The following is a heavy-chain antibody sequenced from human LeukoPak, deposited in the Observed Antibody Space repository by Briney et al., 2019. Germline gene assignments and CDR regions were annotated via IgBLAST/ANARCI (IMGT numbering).Heavy chain of an antibody. Sequence: GSLRLSCAASGFTFSSYSMYWIRQPPGKGLEWIGEINHSGSTNYNPSLKSRVTISVDTSKNQFSLKLSSVTAADTAVYYCAKLGYSHGDYWGQGTLVTVSS. D-gene: IGHD2-15*01. CDR3: AKLGYSHGDY. J-gene: IGHJ4*02. CDR1: GFTFSSYS. V-gene: IGHV4-34*08. CDR2: INHSGST.